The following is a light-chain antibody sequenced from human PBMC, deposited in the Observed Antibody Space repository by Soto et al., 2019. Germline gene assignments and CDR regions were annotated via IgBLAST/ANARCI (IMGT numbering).Light chain of an antibody. V-gene: IGLV2-14*01. CDR2: DVS. J-gene: IGLJ1*01. Sequence: QSALTQPASVSGSPGQSITISCTGTSSDVGDYNYVSWYQQHPGKAPKLMIYDVSHRPSGISNRFSGSKSGNTASLTISGLQAKDEADYYCSSYTSSSTLFGTGTKLTVL. CDR1: SSDVGDYNY. CDR3: SSYTSSSTL.